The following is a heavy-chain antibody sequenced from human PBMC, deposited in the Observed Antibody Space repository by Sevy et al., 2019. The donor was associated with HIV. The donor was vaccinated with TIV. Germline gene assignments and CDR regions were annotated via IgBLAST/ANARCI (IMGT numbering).Heavy chain of an antibody. V-gene: IGHV4-59*08. CDR3: ARWAVVLGTAATAVLDF. CDR2: SYNNSGST. J-gene: IGHJ4*02. D-gene: IGHD2-2*01. CDR1: DDSINSYY. Sequence: SETLSLTCSVSDDSINSYYWSWMLQPPGKGREGIVDSYNNSGSTSYNPSLTSRVTISVDTSKNHFSLKLTSVTAADPAIYYCARWAVVLGTAATAVLDFWGLGSLVTVSS.